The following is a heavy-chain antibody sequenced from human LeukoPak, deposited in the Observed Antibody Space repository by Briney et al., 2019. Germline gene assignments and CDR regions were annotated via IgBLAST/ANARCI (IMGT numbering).Heavy chain of an antibody. D-gene: IGHD2-21*01. CDR2: LHHAGST. CDR1: GVPINSGSYY. Sequence: SETLSLTCTVSGVPINSGSYYWGWIRQPPGKGLEWIGSLHHAGSTYQNPSLKSRVTKSVDTSNNQFSLRLTSVTAADTAVYYCARQPYILGSYYFDYWGQGTLVSVSS. CDR3: ARQPYILGSYYFDY. V-gene: IGHV4-39*01. J-gene: IGHJ4*02.